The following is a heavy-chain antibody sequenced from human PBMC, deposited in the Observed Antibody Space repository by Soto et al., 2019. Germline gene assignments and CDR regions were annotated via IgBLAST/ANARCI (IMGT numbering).Heavy chain of an antibody. CDR3: ARHHCTSTSCFTGYFDY. V-gene: IGHV4-31*03. J-gene: IGHJ4*02. D-gene: IGHD2-2*02. CDR1: GGSISSGGYY. CDR2: ISYSGTT. Sequence: SETLSLTCSVSGGSISSGGYYWSWIRQHPGTGLAWIGYISYSGTTYYNPSLRSRLIISVDTSKNPFSLKLSSVTAADTAVYYCARHHCTSTSCFTGYFDYWAPGTLVTVSS.